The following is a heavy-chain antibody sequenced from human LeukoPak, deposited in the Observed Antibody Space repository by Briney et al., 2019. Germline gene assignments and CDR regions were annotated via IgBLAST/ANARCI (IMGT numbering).Heavy chain of an antibody. CDR2: IIPILNVP. J-gene: IGHJ4*02. V-gene: IGHV1-69*04. CDR3: ARDRPRARYFDY. D-gene: IGHD2-15*01. Sequence: SVKVSCKASGGTFSDYSISWVRQAPGQGLEWMGRIIPILNVPNYAQKFEGRVTITADKSASTAYVELSSLKSEDTAVYFCARDRPRARYFDYWGQGTLVTVSS. CDR1: GGTFSDYS.